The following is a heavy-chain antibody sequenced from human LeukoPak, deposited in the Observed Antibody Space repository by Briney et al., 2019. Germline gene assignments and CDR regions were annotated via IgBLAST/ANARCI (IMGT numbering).Heavy chain of an antibody. CDR3: ASASVVNHFDY. J-gene: IGHJ4*02. Sequence: QPGGSLRLSCAASGFTFSSYGMHWVRQAPGKGLKWVAVISYDGSNKYYADSVKGRFTISRDNSKNTLYLQMNSLRAEDTAVYYCASASVVNHFDYWGQGTLVTVSS. D-gene: IGHD2-21*01. CDR2: ISYDGSNK. CDR1: GFTFSSYG. V-gene: IGHV3-30*03.